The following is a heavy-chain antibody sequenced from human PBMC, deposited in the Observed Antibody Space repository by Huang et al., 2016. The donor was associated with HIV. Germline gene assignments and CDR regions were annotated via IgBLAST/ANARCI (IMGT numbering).Heavy chain of an antibody. D-gene: IGHD3-22*01. J-gene: IGHJ4*02. CDR2: INGDGSST. V-gene: IGHV3-74*01. CDR3: ARDPRIQSWLNFFDY. CDR1: GFSISSYW. Sequence: EVQLVEPGGGLVQPGGSLRLSCAASGFSISSYWMHWVRQAPGKGRVWVTRINGDGSSTSDADSVKGRFTISRDNAKNTLYLQMNSLRAEDTAVYYCARDPRIQSWLNFFDYWGQGTLVSVSS.